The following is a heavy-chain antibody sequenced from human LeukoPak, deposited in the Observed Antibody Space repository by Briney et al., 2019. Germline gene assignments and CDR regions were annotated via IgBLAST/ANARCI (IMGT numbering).Heavy chain of an antibody. CDR1: GGSISSYY. J-gene: IGHJ5*02. CDR2: VFYSGDT. D-gene: IGHD2-15*01. V-gene: IGHV4-59*01. CDR3: ARSLNVVLVGGAWFDP. Sequence: SETLSLTCTVSGGSISSYYRTWIRQPPGKGLEWIGLVFYSGDTNYNPSLQSRVTISVDPSENQFSLTLSSVTDADTAVYYCARSLNVVLVGGAWFDPWGQGTLVTVSS.